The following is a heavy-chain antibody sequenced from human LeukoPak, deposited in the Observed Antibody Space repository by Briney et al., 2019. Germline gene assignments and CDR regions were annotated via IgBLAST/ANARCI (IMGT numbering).Heavy chain of an antibody. CDR3: ARVKDSGSYGSLDN. Sequence: SETLSLTCAVYGGSFSGYYWSWIRQPPGKGLEWNGEINHSGSTNYNPSLKSRVTISVDTSKNQFSLKLSSVTAADTAVYYCARVKDSGSYGSLDNWGQGTLVTVSS. CDR1: GGSFSGYY. D-gene: IGHD3-10*01. V-gene: IGHV4-34*01. J-gene: IGHJ4*02. CDR2: INHSGST.